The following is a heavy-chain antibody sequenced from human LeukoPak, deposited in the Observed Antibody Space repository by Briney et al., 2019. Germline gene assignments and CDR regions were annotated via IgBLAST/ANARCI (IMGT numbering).Heavy chain of an antibody. CDR3: ARGNPTNYGAYLYYFDY. V-gene: IGHV1-46*01. CDR1: GYTFTSYY. CDR2: INPSGGST. J-gene: IGHJ4*02. Sequence: ASLKVSCKASGYTFTSYYMHWVRQAPGQGLEWMGIINPSGGSTNYAQKFQGRVTMTRDTSTSTVYMELSSLRSEDTAVYYCARGNPTNYGAYLYYFDYWGQGTLVTVSS. D-gene: IGHD4-17*01.